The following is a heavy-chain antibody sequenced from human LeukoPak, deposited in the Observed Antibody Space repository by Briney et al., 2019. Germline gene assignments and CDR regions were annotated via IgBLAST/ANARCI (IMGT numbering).Heavy chain of an antibody. CDR1: GGTFSSYA. CDR3: ARAREMATVNWFDP. V-gene: IGHV1-69*05. CDR2: IIPIFGTA. Sequence: SVKVSCKAAGGTFSSYAISWVRQAPGQGLEWMGGIIPIFGTANYAQKSQGRVTITTDESTSTAYMELSSLRSEDTAVYYCARAREMATVNWFDPWGQGTLVTVSS. D-gene: IGHD5-24*01. J-gene: IGHJ5*02.